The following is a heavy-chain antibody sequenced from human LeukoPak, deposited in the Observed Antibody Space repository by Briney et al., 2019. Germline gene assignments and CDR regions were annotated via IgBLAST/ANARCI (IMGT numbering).Heavy chain of an antibody. CDR2: IYHSGST. J-gene: IGHJ4*02. CDR3: ARGRPYYDILTGYYKGYFDY. CDR1: GYSISSGYY. Sequence: SETLSLTCTVSGYSISSGYYWGWIRQPPGKGLEWIGSIYHSGSTNYNPSLKSRVTISVDTSKNQFSLKLSSVTAADTAVYYCARGRPYYDILTGYYKGYFDYWGQGTLVTVSS. V-gene: IGHV4-38-2*02. D-gene: IGHD3-9*01.